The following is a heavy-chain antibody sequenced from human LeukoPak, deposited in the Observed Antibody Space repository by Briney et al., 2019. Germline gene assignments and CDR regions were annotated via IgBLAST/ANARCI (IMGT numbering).Heavy chain of an antibody. Sequence: SETLSLTCAVYGGSFSGYSWSWIRQPPGKGLEWIGEINHSGSTNYNPSLKSRVTISVDTSKNQFSLKLSSVTAADTAVYYCARGAYGWGSIFPHYFDYWGQGTLVTVSS. CDR1: GGSFSGYS. V-gene: IGHV4-34*01. CDR3: ARGAYGWGSIFPHYFDY. D-gene: IGHD2-21*01. J-gene: IGHJ4*02. CDR2: INHSGST.